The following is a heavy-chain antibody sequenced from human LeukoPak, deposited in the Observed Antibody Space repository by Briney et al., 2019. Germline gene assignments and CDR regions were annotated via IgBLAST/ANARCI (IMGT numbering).Heavy chain of an antibody. J-gene: IGHJ4*02. V-gene: IGHV4-59*11. CDR1: GGSINSHY. CDR3: ASRPADTTWYGVFDY. D-gene: IGHD3-10*01. Sequence: SETLSLTCSVSGGSINSHYWSWIRQPPGKRLEWIGYIFNTGNTNHNPSLASRVTMSVDTSRAQFFLRLSPVTAADTAIYYCASRPADTTWYGVFDYWSQGTLVTVSS. CDR2: IFNTGNT.